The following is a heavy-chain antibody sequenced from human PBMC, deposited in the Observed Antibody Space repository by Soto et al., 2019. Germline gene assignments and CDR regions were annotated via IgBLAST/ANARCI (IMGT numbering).Heavy chain of an antibody. CDR3: ASDEEWLVGPL. CDR2: INSDGSST. Sequence: EVQLVESGGSLVQPGGSLRLSCAASGFTFSTYWMHWVRQAPGKGLVWVSRINSDGSSTNYADSVKGRFTISRDNAKDTLHLQMNDLRAEDTDVYFCASDEEWLVGPLWGQGTLVTVSS. J-gene: IGHJ4*02. V-gene: IGHV3-74*01. CDR1: GFTFSTYW. D-gene: IGHD6-19*01.